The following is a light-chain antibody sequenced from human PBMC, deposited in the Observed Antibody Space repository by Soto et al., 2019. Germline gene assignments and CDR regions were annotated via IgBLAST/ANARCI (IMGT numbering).Light chain of an antibody. J-gene: IGKJ5*01. Sequence: IVLTQSQSTLSVSPVERATLSCSASQSVSSNLACHQQRPGQAPRLLIYGASTRATGVPARFSGGGSGTEFTLTITSLQSEDFAVYWCQQYNNWPLTFGPGTLLEIK. V-gene: IGKV3D-15*01. CDR1: QSVSSN. CDR3: QQYNNWPLT. CDR2: GAS.